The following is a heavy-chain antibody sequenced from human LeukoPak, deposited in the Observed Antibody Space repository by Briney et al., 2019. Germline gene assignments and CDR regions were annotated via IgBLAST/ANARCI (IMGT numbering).Heavy chain of an antibody. D-gene: IGHD4-17*01. CDR2: ISSSGTTI. CDR3: ARRTVTKDWYFDL. CDR1: GFTFSDYY. V-gene: IGHV3-11*01. Sequence: GGSLRLSCAASGFTFSDYYMSWIRQAPGKGLEWVSYISSSGTTIYYADSVKGRFTISRDNAKNSLYLQMNSLRAEDTAVYYCARRTVTKDWYFDLWGRGTLVTVSS. J-gene: IGHJ2*01.